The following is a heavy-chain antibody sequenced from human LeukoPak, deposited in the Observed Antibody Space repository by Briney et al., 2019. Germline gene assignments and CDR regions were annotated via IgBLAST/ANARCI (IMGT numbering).Heavy chain of an antibody. CDR2: IKQDGSEK. CDR3: AKDDSCSSTSCYTPFDY. D-gene: IGHD2-2*02. Sequence: GGSLRLSCAASGFTFSDYYMSCVRQAPGKGLEWVANIKQDGSEKYYVDSVKGRFTISRDNAKNSLYLQMNSLRAEDTAVYYCAKDDSCSSTSCYTPFDYWGQGTLVTVSS. CDR1: GFTFSDYY. J-gene: IGHJ4*02. V-gene: IGHV3-7*01.